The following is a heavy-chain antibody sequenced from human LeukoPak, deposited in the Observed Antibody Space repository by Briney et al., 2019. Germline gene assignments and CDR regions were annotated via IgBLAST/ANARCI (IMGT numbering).Heavy chain of an antibody. CDR3: ARDYDVLTGYYYFDY. CDR1: GGTFSSYA. Sequence: SVKVSCKASGGTFSSYAISWVRQAPGQGLEWMGGIIPIFGTANYAQKFQGRVTITADESTSTAYMGLSSLRSEDTAVYYCARDYDVLTGYYYFDYWGQGTLVTVSS. D-gene: IGHD3-9*01. J-gene: IGHJ4*02. V-gene: IGHV1-69*13. CDR2: IIPIFGTA.